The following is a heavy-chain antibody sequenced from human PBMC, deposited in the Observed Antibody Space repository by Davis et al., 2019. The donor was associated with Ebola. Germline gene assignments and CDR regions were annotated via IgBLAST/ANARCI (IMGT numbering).Heavy chain of an antibody. V-gene: IGHV3-53*01. CDR3: VRGVPWDGIDSN. J-gene: IGHJ4*02. CDR2: TYSDGRT. CDR1: GFIFSNYA. D-gene: IGHD6-13*01. Sequence: GESLKISCAASGFIFSNYAMSWVRQAPGRGLEWVSITYSDGRTFYVDSVKGRFTVSRDNSNNMIYLQMNSLRPEDTAVYYCVRGVPWDGIDSNWGQGTLVTVSS.